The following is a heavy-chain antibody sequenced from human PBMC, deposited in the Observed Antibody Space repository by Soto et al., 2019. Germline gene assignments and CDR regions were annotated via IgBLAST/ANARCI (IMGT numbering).Heavy chain of an antibody. CDR1: GGSISSGDYY. V-gene: IGHV4-30-4*01. D-gene: IGHD2-15*01. Sequence: SETLSLTCTVSGGSISSGDYYWRWIRQPPGKGLEWIGYIYYSGSTYYNPSLKSRVTISVDTSKNQFSLKLSSVTAADTAVYYCARVGCSGGSCFRRAAPRAIPFDPWGQGTLVTVSS. J-gene: IGHJ5*02. CDR3: ARVGCSGGSCFRRAAPRAIPFDP. CDR2: IYYSGST.